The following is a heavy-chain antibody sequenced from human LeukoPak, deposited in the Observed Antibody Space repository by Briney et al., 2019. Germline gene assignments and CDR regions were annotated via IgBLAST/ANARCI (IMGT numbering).Heavy chain of an antibody. CDR2: IHHSGNT. J-gene: IGHJ3*02. CDR3: ARWVGHGSDPQAFDI. CDR1: GVSISSNNW. D-gene: IGHD5-24*01. V-gene: IGHV4-4*02. Sequence: SETLSLTCAVSGVSISSNNWWSWVRQAPGKGLEWIAEIHHSGNTNYNPSLKSRVTISIDKAKDQLSLRVTSVTAADTALYYCARWVGHGSDPQAFDIWGQGTMVTVSS.